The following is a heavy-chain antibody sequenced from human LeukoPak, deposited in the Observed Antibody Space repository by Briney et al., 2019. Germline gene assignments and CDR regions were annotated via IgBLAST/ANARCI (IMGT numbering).Heavy chain of an antibody. CDR3: ARKYRTMVRGVILDY. Sequence: SVKVSCKASGGTFSSYAISWVRQAPGQGLEWMGRIIPILGIANYAQKFQGRVTITTDESTSTAYMELSSLRSEDTAVYYCARKYRTMVRGVILDYWGQGTLVTVSS. J-gene: IGHJ4*02. D-gene: IGHD3-10*01. V-gene: IGHV1-69*04. CDR2: IIPILGIA. CDR1: GGTFSSYA.